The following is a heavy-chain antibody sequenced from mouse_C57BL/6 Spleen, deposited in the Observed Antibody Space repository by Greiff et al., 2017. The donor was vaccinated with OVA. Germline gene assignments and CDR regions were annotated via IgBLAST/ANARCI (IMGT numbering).Heavy chain of an antibody. CDR2: INPNYGTT. CDR3: ASPSGDYYDYDGFAY. J-gene: IGHJ3*01. V-gene: IGHV1-39*01. Sequence: EVQLVESGPELVKPGASVKISCKASGYSFTDYNMNWVKQSNGKSLEWIGVINPNYGTTSYNQKFKGKATLTVDQSSSTAYMQLNSLTSEDSAVYYCASPSGDYYDYDGFAYWGQGTLVTVSA. D-gene: IGHD2-4*01. CDR1: GYSFTDYN.